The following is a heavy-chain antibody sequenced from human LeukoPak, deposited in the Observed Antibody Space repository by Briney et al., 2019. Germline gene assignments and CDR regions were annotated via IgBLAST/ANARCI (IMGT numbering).Heavy chain of an antibody. Sequence: GGSLRLSCAASGFTFSSYWMNWVRQAPGKGLVWVSRIASDGSSTTYADSVKGRFTISRDNAKNSLYLQMNNLRAEDTAVYFCARDQESRSDYWGQGTPVTVSS. V-gene: IGHV3-74*01. CDR1: GFTFSSYW. CDR3: ARDQESRSDY. J-gene: IGHJ4*02. D-gene: IGHD3-10*01. CDR2: IASDGSST.